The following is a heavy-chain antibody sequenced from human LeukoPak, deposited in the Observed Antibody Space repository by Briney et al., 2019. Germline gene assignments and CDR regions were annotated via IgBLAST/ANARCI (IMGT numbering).Heavy chain of an antibody. D-gene: IGHD1-26*01. J-gene: IGHJ4*02. V-gene: IGHV4-34*01. CDR2: INHSGST. Sequence: SETLSLTCAVYGGSFSGDYWSWIRQPPGKGLEWIGQINHSGSTNYNPSLKSRAAISLDKSSNQFSLRLTSVTAADTAMYFCAREEMPGKFDYWGQGTLVTVSS. CDR3: AREEMPGKFDY. CDR1: GGSFSGDY.